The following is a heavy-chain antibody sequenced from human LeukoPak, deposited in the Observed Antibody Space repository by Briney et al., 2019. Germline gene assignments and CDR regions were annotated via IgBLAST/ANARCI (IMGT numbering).Heavy chain of an antibody. D-gene: IGHD2-2*01. CDR2: ITPNLAIT. CDR3: ARDSALRCSSTSCYFDY. V-gene: IGHV1-69*04. Sequence: SVKVSCKASGGTFTSYSISWVRQAPGQGPEWLGRITPNLAITDYAQKFRGRVTLTADKSTSTVYMELGSLTSEDTAAYYCARDSALRCSSTSCYFDYWGQGTLVTVSS. CDR1: GGTFTSYS. J-gene: IGHJ4*02.